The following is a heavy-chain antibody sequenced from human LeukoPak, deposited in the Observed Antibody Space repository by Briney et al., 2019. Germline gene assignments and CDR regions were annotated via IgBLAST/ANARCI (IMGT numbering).Heavy chain of an antibody. J-gene: IGHJ6*02. V-gene: IGHV1-18*01. CDR2: ISAYNGNT. CDR3: ATDRPCLSPGYCSGTSCYAYKVWCPDYYYYGMDV. D-gene: IGHD2-2*01. CDR1: GYTFTSYG. Sequence: GASVKVSCKASGYTFTSYGISWVRQAPGQGLEWMGWISAYNGNTNYAQKLQGRVTMNTDTSTSTAYMELRSLRSDDPAVYYCATDRPCLSPGYCSGTSCYAYKVWCPDYYYYGMDVWGQGTTVTVSS.